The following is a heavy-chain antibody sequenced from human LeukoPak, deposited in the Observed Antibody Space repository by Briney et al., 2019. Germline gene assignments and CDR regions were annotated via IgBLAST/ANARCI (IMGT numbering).Heavy chain of an antibody. D-gene: IGHD3-22*01. CDR3: ARGGGYYYGLDY. Sequence: SETLSLTCTVSGVSISSYYWSWIRQPPGKGLEWIGYIYYSGSTNYNPSLKSRVTISVDTSKNQFSLKLSSVTAAVTAVYYCARGGGYYYGLDYWGQGTLVTVSS. CDR2: IYYSGST. CDR1: GVSISSYY. V-gene: IGHV4-59*01. J-gene: IGHJ4*02.